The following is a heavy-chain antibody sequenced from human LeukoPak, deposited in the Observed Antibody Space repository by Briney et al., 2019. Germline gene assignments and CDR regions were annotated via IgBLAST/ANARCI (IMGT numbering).Heavy chain of an antibody. CDR2: IYYRRTL. Sequence: PSETLSLTCTVSGYSISSGYDWGWIRQPPGKGLEWIGSIYYRRTLYYNPSLESRVTISVDTSKNQFSLKLSSVTAADTAVYYCARDLAAAALFDLWGRGTLVTVSS. CDR3: ARDLAAAALFDL. J-gene: IGHJ2*01. CDR1: GYSISSGYD. D-gene: IGHD6-13*01. V-gene: IGHV4-38-2*02.